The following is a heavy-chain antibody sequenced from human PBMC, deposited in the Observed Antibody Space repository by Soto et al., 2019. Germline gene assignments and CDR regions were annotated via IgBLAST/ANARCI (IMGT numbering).Heavy chain of an antibody. CDR3: ARGGIGSGYQLVDY. CDR2: ISAYNGNT. Sequence: GASVKVSCKASGFTFTSYGFSWVRQAHGQGLEWMGWISAYNGNTNYAQKLQGRVTMTTDTSTSTAYMELRSLRSDDTAVYYCARGGIGSGYQLVDYWGQGTLVTVSS. J-gene: IGHJ4*02. V-gene: IGHV1-18*01. D-gene: IGHD3-22*01. CDR1: GFTFTSYG.